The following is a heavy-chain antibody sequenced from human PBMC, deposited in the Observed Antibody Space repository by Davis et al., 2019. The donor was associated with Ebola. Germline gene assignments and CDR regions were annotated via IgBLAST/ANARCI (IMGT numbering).Heavy chain of an antibody. Sequence: PGGSLRLSCTVSGYSISSGYYWGWIRQPPGKGLEWIGSIYHSGSTYYNPSLKSRVTISVDTSKNQFSLKLSSVTAADTAVYYCARDSYYDFWSGTKDYFDYWGQGTLVTVSS. V-gene: IGHV4-38-2*02. J-gene: IGHJ4*02. D-gene: IGHD3-3*01. CDR2: IYHSGST. CDR1: GYSISSGYY. CDR3: ARDSYYDFWSGTKDYFDY.